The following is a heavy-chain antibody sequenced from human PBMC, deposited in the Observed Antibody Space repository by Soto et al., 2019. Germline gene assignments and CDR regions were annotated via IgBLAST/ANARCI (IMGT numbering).Heavy chain of an antibody. Sequence: QLQMQESGPGLVKSSETLSLTCTVSGGSIGISTYYWVWIRQPPGKGLEWIGSLYYSGSTYYNLSLKSRVTISVDTSKHQFSLKLSSVTAADTAVYYCARHGQLYSSVWYLNWFDPWGQGTLVTVSS. J-gene: IGHJ5*02. CDR1: GGSIGISTYY. D-gene: IGHD6-19*01. CDR3: ARHGQLYSSVWYLNWFDP. CDR2: LYYSGST. V-gene: IGHV4-39*01.